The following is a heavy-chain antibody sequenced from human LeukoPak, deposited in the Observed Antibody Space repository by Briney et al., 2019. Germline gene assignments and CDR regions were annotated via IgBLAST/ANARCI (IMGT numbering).Heavy chain of an antibody. Sequence: GASVKVSCKASGYTFTGYYMHWVRQAPGRGLEWMGWISPNSGGTNSAQKFQGRVTMTRDTSISTAYMELSRLRSDDTAVYYCARGGYYDSSGYYYPFDYWGQGTLVTVSS. D-gene: IGHD3-22*01. CDR1: GYTFTGYY. CDR3: ARGGYYDSSGYYYPFDY. CDR2: ISPNSGGT. V-gene: IGHV1-2*02. J-gene: IGHJ4*02.